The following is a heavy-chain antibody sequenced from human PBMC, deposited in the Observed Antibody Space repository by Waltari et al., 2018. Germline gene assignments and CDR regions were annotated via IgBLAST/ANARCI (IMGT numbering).Heavy chain of an antibody. D-gene: IGHD5-12*01. CDR3: AKDMGIVATMVDS. CDR2: ISWNSGSI. J-gene: IGHJ4*02. Sequence: EVQLVESGGGLVQPGRSLRLSYAASGFTFDKYAMHWVRQAPGKGLEWVSGISWNSGSIGYADSVKGRFTISRDNAKNSLNLQMNSLRAEDTAFYYCAKDMGIVATMVDSWGQGTLVTVSS. V-gene: IGHV3-9*01. CDR1: GFTFDKYA.